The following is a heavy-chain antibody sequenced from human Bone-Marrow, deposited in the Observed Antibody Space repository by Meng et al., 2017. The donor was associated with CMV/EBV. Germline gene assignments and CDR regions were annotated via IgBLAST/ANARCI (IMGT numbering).Heavy chain of an antibody. CDR2: ISSSSSYI. V-gene: IGHV3-21*04. D-gene: IGHD4/OR15-4a*01. J-gene: IGHJ4*02. CDR1: GFTFSSYS. Sequence: GGSLRLSCAASGFTFSSYSMNWVRQAPGKGLEWVSSISSSSSYIYYADSVKGRFTISRDNAKNSLYLQMNSLRAEDTAVYYCAKDLHVYGGNGPIDFDYWGQGTLVTVSS. CDR3: AKDLHVYGGNGPIDFDY.